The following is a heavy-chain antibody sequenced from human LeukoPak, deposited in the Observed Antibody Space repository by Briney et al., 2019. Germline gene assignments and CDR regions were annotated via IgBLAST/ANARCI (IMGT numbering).Heavy chain of an antibody. D-gene: IGHD3-16*01. CDR2: INHSGST. V-gene: IGHV4-34*01. Sequence: SETLSLTCAVYGGSFSGYYWSRIRQPPGKGLEWIGEINHSGSTNYNPSLKSRVTISVDTSKNQFSLKLSSVTAADTAVYYCARDVYSYYFDYWGQGTLVTVSS. CDR3: ARDVYSYYFDY. J-gene: IGHJ4*02. CDR1: GGSFSGYY.